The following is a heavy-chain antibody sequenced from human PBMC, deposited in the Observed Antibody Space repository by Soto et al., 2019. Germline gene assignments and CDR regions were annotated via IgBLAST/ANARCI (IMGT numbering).Heavy chain of an antibody. D-gene: IGHD4-17*01. CDR1: GFTFSNGW. CDR2: IKSKTDGWTT. J-gene: IGHJ4*02. Sequence: GGSLRLSCAASGFTFSNGWMNWVRQTPGKGLEWVGRIKSKTDGWTTDYAAPVKGRFAISSDDSENTLYLQMNSLKTEDTAVYYCSTFDFTTAVTTRGYWGQGTLVTVSS. CDR3: STFDFTTAVTTRGY. V-gene: IGHV3-15*01.